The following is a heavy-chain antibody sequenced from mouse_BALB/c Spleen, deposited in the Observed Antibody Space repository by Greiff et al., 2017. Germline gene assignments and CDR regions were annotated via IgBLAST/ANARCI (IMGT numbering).Heavy chain of an antibody. CDR1: GFTFSSYY. Sequence: DVHLVESGGGLVKLGGSLKLSCAASGFTFSSYYMSWVRQTPEKRLELVAAINSNGGSTYYPDTVKGRFTISRDNAKNTLYLQMSSLKSEDTALYYCARHEDLYYFDYWGQGTTLTVSS. J-gene: IGHJ2*01. CDR2: INSNGGST. V-gene: IGHV5-6-2*01. CDR3: ARHEDLYYFDY.